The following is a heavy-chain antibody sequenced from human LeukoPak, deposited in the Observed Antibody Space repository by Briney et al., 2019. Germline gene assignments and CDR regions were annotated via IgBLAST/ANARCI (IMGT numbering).Heavy chain of an antibody. D-gene: IGHD3-10*01. Sequence: SETLFLTCTVSGGSINSGGYYWSWIRQPAGKGLEWIGRINSTGSTNYNPSLKSRVTMSVDTSKNQFSLKLNSVTAADTAVYYCAKGEHRVRPGGFDFWGQGTLVTVSS. V-gene: IGHV4-61*02. CDR2: INSTGST. J-gene: IGHJ4*02. CDR1: GGSINSGGYY. CDR3: AKGEHRVRPGGFDF.